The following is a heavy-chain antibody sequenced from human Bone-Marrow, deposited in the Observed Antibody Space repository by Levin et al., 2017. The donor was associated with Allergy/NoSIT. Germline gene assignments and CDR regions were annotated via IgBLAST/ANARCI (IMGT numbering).Heavy chain of an antibody. CDR2: IDPSDSYT. Sequence: PGGSLRLSCKGSGYSFTSYWISWVRQMPGKGLEWMGRIDPSDSYTNYSPSFQGHVTISADKSISTAYLQWSSLKASDTAMYYCARLLVVVPARSDHWFDPWGQGTLVTVSS. J-gene: IGHJ5*02. CDR3: ARLLVVVPARSDHWFDP. D-gene: IGHD2-2*01. V-gene: IGHV5-10-1*01. CDR1: GYSFTSYW.